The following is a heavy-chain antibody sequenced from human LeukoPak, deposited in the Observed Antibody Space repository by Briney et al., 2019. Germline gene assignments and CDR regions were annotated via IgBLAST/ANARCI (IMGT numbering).Heavy chain of an antibody. V-gene: IGHV3-21*01. J-gene: IGHJ4*02. CDR2: ISSSSYI. CDR3: ARDRSSLTGVTTYFDY. D-gene: IGHD2-21*02. CDR1: GFTFSSYS. Sequence: PGGSLRLSCAASGFTFSSYSTNWVRQAPGKGLEWVSSISSSSYIYYADSVKGRFTISRDNAKNSLYLQMNSLRAEDTAVYYCARDRSSLTGVTTYFDYWGQGTLVTVSS.